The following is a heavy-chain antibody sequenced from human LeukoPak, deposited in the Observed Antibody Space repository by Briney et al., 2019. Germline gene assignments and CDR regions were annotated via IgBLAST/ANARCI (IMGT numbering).Heavy chain of an antibody. D-gene: IGHD1-26*01. J-gene: IGHJ4*02. Sequence: GAPVKVSCKASGGTFSSYAISWVRQAPGQGLEWMGGIIPIFGTANYAQKFQGRVTITADESTSTAYMELSSLRSEDTAVYYCARVKGVVGATSYYFDYWGQGTLVTVSS. CDR3: ARVKGVVGATSYYFDY. CDR1: GGTFSSYA. CDR2: IIPIFGTA. V-gene: IGHV1-69*01.